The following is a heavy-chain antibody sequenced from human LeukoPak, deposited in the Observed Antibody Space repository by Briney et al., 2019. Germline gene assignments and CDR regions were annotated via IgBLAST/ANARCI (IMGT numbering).Heavy chain of an antibody. CDR1: GGSFSGYY. CDR3: ARGLAKHPYSSGWYLVSTRYYYYMDV. D-gene: IGHD6-19*01. J-gene: IGHJ6*03. V-gene: IGHV4-34*01. Sequence: SETLSLTCAVYGGSFSGYYWSWIRQPPGKGLEWIGEINHSGSTNYNPSLKSRVTISVDTSKNQFSLKLSSVTAADTAVYYCARGLAKHPYSSGWYLVSTRYYYYMDVWGKGTTVTVSS. CDR2: INHSGST.